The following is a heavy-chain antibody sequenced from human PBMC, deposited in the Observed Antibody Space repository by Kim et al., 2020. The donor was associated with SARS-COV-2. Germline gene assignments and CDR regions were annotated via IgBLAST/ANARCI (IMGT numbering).Heavy chain of an antibody. J-gene: IGHJ4*02. CDR3: ARRTAGLDY. V-gene: IGHV6-1*01. Sequence: WYNDYAVSVKKRITINPDTSKNQFALQLNSVTPEDTAVYYCARRTAGLDYWGQGTLVTVSS. CDR2: WYN. D-gene: IGHD6-13*01.